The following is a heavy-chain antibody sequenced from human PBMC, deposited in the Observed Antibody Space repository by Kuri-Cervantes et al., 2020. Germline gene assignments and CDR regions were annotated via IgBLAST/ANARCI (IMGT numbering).Heavy chain of an antibody. CDR3: ARDRGQRLDQNWFDP. D-gene: IGHD6-25*01. Sequence: GESLKISCAASGLTFSSYAMHWVRQAPGKGLEWVAVISYDGSNKYYADSVKGRFTISRDNSKNTLYLQMNSLRAEDTAVYYCARDRGQRLDQNWFDPWGQGTLVTVSS. CDR2: ISYDGSNK. J-gene: IGHJ5*02. V-gene: IGHV3-30-3*01. CDR1: GLTFSSYA.